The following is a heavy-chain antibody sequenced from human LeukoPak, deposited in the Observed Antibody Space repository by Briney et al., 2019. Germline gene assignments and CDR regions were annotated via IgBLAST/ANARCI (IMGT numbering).Heavy chain of an antibody. CDR2: ISGGGETT. J-gene: IGHJ4*02. CDR3: AKARAVVVVAATNY. V-gene: IGHV3-23*01. Sequence: PGGSLRLSCAASGFTFNNYAMNWVRQAPGKGLEWVSSISGGGETTYYADSAKGRFTISRDNSQDALFLQMNSLRAEDTAVYYCAKARAVVVVAATNYWGQGTLVTVSS. CDR1: GFTFNNYA. D-gene: IGHD2-15*01.